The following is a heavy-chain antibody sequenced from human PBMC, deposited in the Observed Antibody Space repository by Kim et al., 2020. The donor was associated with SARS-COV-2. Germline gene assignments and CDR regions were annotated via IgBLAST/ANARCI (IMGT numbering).Heavy chain of an antibody. D-gene: IGHD6-13*01. V-gene: IGHV4-39*01. Sequence: SETLSLTCTVSGGSISSSSYYWGWIRQPPGKGLEWIGSIYYSGSTYYNPSLKSRVTISVDTSKNQFSLKLSSVTAADTAVYYCAKPGIAAAGRDAFDIWGQGTMVTVSS. CDR3: AKPGIAAAGRDAFDI. J-gene: IGHJ3*02. CDR1: GGSISSSSYY. CDR2: IYYSGST.